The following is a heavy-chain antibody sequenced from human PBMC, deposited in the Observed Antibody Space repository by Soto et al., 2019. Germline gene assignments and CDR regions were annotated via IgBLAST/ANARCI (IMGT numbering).Heavy chain of an antibody. CDR3: TLHIVVVTATHNYFES. J-gene: IGHJ4*02. CDR2: IKRKTHGETT. CDR1: GFTFTDAW. D-gene: IGHD2-21*02. Sequence: EVQLVESGGGLVEPGGSLRLSCTASGFTFTDAWMSWVRQAPGKGLEWVGRIKRKTHGETTDYTAPVQGRFTISRDDSKNTLFLQMNSLKIEDTVVYYCTLHIVVVTATHNYFESWGQGTLVTVSS. V-gene: IGHV3-15*01.